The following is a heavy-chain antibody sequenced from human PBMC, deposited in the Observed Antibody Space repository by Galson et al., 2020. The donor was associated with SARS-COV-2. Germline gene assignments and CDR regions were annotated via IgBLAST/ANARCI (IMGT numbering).Heavy chain of an antibody. J-gene: IGHJ4*02. CDR2: MYYSGST. D-gene: IGHD2-2*01. Sequence: SETLSLTCTVSGGSISSSRYYWGWIRQSPGKGLEWIGSMYYSGSTYPNPSLQSRVTMSADTSKNQFSLRLRSVTAADTAVYYCARQHWSSGSYGKSDYWGQGILVTVSS. CDR3: ARQHWSSGSYGKSDY. V-gene: IGHV4-39*01. CDR1: GGSISSSRYY.